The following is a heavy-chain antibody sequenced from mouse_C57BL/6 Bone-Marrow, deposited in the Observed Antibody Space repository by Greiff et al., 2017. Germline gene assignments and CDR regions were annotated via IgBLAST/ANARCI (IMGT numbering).Heavy chain of an antibody. D-gene: IGHD1-1*01. V-gene: IGHV1-81*01. CDR3: ARSTVVAPQYLYLDV. CDR1: GYTFTSYG. CDR2: IYPGSGNT. Sequence: VQLQESGAELARPGASVKLSCKASGYTFTSYGISWVKQRPGQGLEWIGEIYPGSGNTYYNEKFKGKATLTADKSSSTAYMDLRSLTSEDSAVYFCARSTVVAPQYLYLDVWGTGTAVTVSS. J-gene: IGHJ1*03.